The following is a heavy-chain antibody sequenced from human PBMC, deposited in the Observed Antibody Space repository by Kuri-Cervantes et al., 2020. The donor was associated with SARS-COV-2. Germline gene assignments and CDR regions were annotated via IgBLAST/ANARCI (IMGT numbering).Heavy chain of an antibody. D-gene: IGHD2-2*01. J-gene: IGHJ6*03. CDR1: GFTFSSYA. V-gene: IGHV3-30*04. CDR3: ARGVIVVVPAAKDYYYMDV. Sequence: GGSLRLSCAASGFTFSSYAMHWVRQAPGKGLEWVAVISYDGSNKYYADSVKGRFTISRDNSKNTLYLQMSSLRAEDTAVYYCARGVIVVVPAAKDYYYMDVWGKGTTVTVSS. CDR2: ISYDGSNK.